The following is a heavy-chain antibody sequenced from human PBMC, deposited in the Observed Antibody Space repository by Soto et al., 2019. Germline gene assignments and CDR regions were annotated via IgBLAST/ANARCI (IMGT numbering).Heavy chain of an antibody. CDR3: AKGASVGYYYYGMDV. Sequence: GGSMRLSCAASGFTFSSYAMSWVRQAPGKGLEWVSAISGSGGSTYYADSVKGRFTISRDNSKNTLYLQMNSLRAEDTAVYYCAKGASVGYYYYGMDVWGQGTTVTVSS. CDR2: ISGSGGST. D-gene: IGHD2-15*01. CDR1: GFTFSSYA. V-gene: IGHV3-23*01. J-gene: IGHJ6*02.